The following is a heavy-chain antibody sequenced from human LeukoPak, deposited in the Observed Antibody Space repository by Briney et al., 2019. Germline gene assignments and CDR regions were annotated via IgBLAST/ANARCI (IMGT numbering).Heavy chain of an antibody. CDR3: ASFSGSTYYYAFDY. D-gene: IGHD3-22*01. CDR1: GYTFISYA. V-gene: IGHV1-3*04. CDR2: INTGNGNT. J-gene: IGHJ4*02. Sequence: GASVKVSCKASGYTFISYAMHRVRQAPGQRLEWMGWINTGNGNTKYSQKFQGRVTITRDTSASTAYMELSSLRSEDTAVYYCASFSGSTYYYAFDYWGQGILVTVSS.